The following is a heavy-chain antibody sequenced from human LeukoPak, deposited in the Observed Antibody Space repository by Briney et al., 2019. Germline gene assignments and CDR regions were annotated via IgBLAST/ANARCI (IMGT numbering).Heavy chain of an antibody. J-gene: IGHJ4*02. Sequence: ASVKVSCKASGYTFTSYGISWARQAPGQGLEWMGWISAYNGNTNYAQKLQGRVTMTTDTSTSTAYMELRSLRSDDTAVYYCARFPYDSSGYYPDYWGQGTLVTVSS. D-gene: IGHD3-22*01. V-gene: IGHV1-18*01. CDR1: GYTFTSYG. CDR3: ARFPYDSSGYYPDY. CDR2: ISAYNGNT.